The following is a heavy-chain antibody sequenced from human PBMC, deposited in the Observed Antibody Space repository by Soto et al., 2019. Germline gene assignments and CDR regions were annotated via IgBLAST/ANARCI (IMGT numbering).Heavy chain of an antibody. J-gene: IGHJ6*02. CDR1: GGSISSKRYY. CDR2: IYYSGTT. D-gene: IGHD3-16*01. CDR3: ARHKGGYYSGVDV. V-gene: IGHV4-39*01. Sequence: SETLSLTCTVCGGSISSKRYYWAWIRQPPGKGLEWIGNIYYSGTTYYNPSLKSRVTISVDTSKNQFSLKLSSVTAADTAVYYCARHKGGYYSGVDVWGQGTTVTVSS.